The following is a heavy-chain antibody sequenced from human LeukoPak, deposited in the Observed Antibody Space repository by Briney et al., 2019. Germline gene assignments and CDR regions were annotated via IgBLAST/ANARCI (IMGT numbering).Heavy chain of an antibody. J-gene: IGHJ4*02. Sequence: GGSLRLSCAASGFTFNIYTMYWVRQAPGKGLEWVSGIRHSDGNTYYADSVKGRFTISSDKSKNTLFLQMNSLRAGDTALYYCAKGLETESRLDSWGQGTLVTVSS. CDR1: GFTFNIYT. CDR3: AKGLETESRLDS. CDR2: IRHSDGNT. V-gene: IGHV3-23*01. D-gene: IGHD1-1*01.